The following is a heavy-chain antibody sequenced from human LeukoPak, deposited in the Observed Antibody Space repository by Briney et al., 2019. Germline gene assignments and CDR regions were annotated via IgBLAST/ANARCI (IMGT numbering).Heavy chain of an antibody. CDR3: AKDEVIPSYYYIDV. CDR1: GFTFDDYA. D-gene: IGHD2-2*01. J-gene: IGHJ6*03. CDR2: INYDGSKQ. Sequence: PGRSLRLSCAASGFTFDDYAMHWVRQTPGKGLEWVAFINYDGSKQYYADSVKGRFSISRDSAKNTLYLQMNSLRGEDTAVYYCAKDEVIPSYYYIDVWGKGTTVTVSS. V-gene: IGHV3-30*04.